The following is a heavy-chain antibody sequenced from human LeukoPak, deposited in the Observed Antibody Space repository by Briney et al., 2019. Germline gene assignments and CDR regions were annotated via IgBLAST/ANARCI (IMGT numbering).Heavy chain of an antibody. V-gene: IGHV4-61*01. Sequence: SETLSLTCAVSGYSINSGYYWVWIRQPPGRGLEWIGYIYYSGSTNYNPSLKSRVTISVDTSKNQFSLKLSSVTAADTAVYYCARESGDSTHYFDYWGQGTLVTVPS. CDR2: IYYSGST. D-gene: IGHD3-22*01. CDR1: GYSINSGYY. J-gene: IGHJ4*02. CDR3: ARESGDSTHYFDY.